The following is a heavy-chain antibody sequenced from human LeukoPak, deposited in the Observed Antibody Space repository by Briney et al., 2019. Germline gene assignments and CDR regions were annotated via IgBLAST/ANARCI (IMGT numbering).Heavy chain of an antibody. D-gene: IGHD6-19*01. V-gene: IGHV4-39*07. J-gene: IGHJ3*02. Sequence: SETLSLTCTVSGGSIRSSYYYWGWIRQPPGKGLEWIGSIYDSGSTYYNPSLKSRVTISVDTSKNQFSLKLSSVTAADTAVYYCARAEPGIAVAGTSYAFDIWGQGTMVTVSS. CDR2: IYDSGST. CDR1: GGSIRSSYYY. CDR3: ARAEPGIAVAGTSYAFDI.